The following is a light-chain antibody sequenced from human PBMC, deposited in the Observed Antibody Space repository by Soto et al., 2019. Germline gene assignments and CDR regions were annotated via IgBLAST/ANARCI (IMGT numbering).Light chain of an antibody. CDR2: SNN. CDR1: SSNIGSNT. J-gene: IGLJ1*01. V-gene: IGLV1-44*01. Sequence: QSVLTQPPSASGTPGQRVTISCSGSSSNIGSNTVNWYQQLPGTAPKLLIYSNNQRPSGVPDRFSGSKSGTSASLAISGLQSEDEAYYYCAAWDDSLNGYVFGPGTKLTV. CDR3: AAWDDSLNGYV.